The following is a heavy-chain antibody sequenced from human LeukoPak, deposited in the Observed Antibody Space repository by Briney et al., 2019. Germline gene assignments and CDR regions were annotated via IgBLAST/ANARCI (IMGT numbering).Heavy chain of an antibody. CDR1: GGSICSYY. J-gene: IGHJ4*02. D-gene: IGHD5-18*01. Sequence: SETLSLTCTVSGGSICSYYWSWIRQPPGKGLEWIGYIYYSGSTNYNPSLKSRVTISVDTSKNQFSLKLSSVTAADTAVYYCARATWIQGFDYWGQGTLVTVSS. CDR3: ARATWIQGFDY. CDR2: IYYSGST. V-gene: IGHV4-59*01.